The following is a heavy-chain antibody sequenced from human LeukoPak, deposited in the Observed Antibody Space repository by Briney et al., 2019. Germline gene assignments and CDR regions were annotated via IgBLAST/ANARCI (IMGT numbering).Heavy chain of an antibody. CDR1: GFTFSDYY. Sequence: GGSLRLSCAASGFTFSDYYMSWIRQAPGKGLEWVSYISSSSSYTNYADSVKGRFTISRDNAKNSLYLQMNSLRAEDTAVYYCARVGWSGDIIQYYFDYWGQETLVTVSS. CDR2: ISSSSSYT. V-gene: IGHV3-11*06. D-gene: IGHD2-15*01. CDR3: ARVGWSGDIIQYYFDY. J-gene: IGHJ4*02.